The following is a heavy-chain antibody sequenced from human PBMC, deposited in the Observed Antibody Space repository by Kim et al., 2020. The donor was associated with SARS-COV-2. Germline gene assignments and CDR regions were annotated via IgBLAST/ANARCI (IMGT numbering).Heavy chain of an antibody. CDR1: GYTFTSYA. Sequence: ASVKVSCKASGYTFTSYAMNWVRQAPGQGLEWMGWINTNTGNPTYAQGFTGRFGFPLDTSVSTAYLQISSLKAEDTAVYYCAIPDIVVVPAAKGTAFDIWGQGTMVTVSS. CDR3: AIPDIVVVPAAKGTAFDI. V-gene: IGHV7-4-1*02. D-gene: IGHD2-2*01. J-gene: IGHJ3*02. CDR2: INTNTGNP.